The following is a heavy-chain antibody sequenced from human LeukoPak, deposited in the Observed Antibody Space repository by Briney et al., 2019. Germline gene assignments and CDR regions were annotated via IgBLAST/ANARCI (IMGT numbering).Heavy chain of an antibody. J-gene: IGHJ4*02. CDR3: ARDAYSSSWYDY. Sequence: SETLSLTCTVSGGSISSYYCSWIRQPPRKGLDWIVYIYYSGSTSYNPSLKSRVTISVNTSKNQFSLTLRYVNAADTAVYYCARDAYSSSWYDYWGQGTLVTVSS. CDR2: IYYSGST. V-gene: IGHV4-59*01. CDR1: GGSISSYY. D-gene: IGHD6-13*01.